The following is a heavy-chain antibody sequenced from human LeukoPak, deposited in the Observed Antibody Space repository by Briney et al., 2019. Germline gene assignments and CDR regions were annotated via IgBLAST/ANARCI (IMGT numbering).Heavy chain of an antibody. CDR1: EFNFKNYW. J-gene: IGHJ4*02. CDR3: AAYQSLGF. V-gene: IGHV3-7*01. CDR2: IKQGGSEK. D-gene: IGHD2-2*01. Sequence: GESLRLSCAAAEFNFKNYWMTWVRQAPGRGLEWVAKIKQGGSEKDYVDSVKGRFTISRDNAKNSLYLQMNSLRADDTAVYYCAAYQSLGFWGQGTLVTVSS.